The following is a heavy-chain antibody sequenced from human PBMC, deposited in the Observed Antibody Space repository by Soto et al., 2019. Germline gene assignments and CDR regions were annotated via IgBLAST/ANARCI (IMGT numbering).Heavy chain of an antibody. CDR1: GGTFTSTA. J-gene: IGHJ6*02. CDR3: ASSAGLDHLLNYYGLNV. Sequence: QVLLVQYSAEVKKPGSSVKVSCKASGGTFTSTAFSWVRQAPGQGLEWMGGIIPVLGTPNYAQKFQARLTVTADASTSTVHMELSSLRSDDTAVYYCASSAGLDHLLNYYGLNVWGQGTTVTVSS. V-gene: IGHV1-69*01. CDR2: IIPVLGTP. D-gene: IGHD6-13*01.